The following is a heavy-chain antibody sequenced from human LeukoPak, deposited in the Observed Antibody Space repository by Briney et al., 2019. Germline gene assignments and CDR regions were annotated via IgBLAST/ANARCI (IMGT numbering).Heavy chain of an antibody. CDR3: ARGYSNVPVDY. CDR2: IWYDGSNK. Sequence: GGSLRLSCAASGFTFSSYGMHWVRQAPGKGLEWVAVIWYDGSNKYYADSVKGRFTISRDNSKNTLYLQMNSLRAEDTAVYYCARGYSNVPVDYWGQGTLVTVSS. V-gene: IGHV3-33*01. J-gene: IGHJ4*02. D-gene: IGHD2-8*01. CDR1: GFTFSSYG.